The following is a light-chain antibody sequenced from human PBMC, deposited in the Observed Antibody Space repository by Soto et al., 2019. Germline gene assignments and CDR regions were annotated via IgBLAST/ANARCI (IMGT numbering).Light chain of an antibody. CDR3: QQYGSSPRT. Sequence: EIVLTQFPDTLSLSPGERATLSCRASQSVSSSSLAWYQQKRGQAPRLLIHGASSRATGIPDRFSGSGSGTDCPLTISRLEPEDFAVYYCQQYGSSPRTFGQGTKVEV. V-gene: IGKV3-20*01. CDR2: GAS. CDR1: QSVSSSS. J-gene: IGKJ1*01.